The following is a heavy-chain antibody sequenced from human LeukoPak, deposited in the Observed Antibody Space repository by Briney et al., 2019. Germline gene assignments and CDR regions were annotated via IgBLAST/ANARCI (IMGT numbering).Heavy chain of an antibody. J-gene: IGHJ4*02. CDR1: GFTFSSDW. D-gene: IGHD5-12*01. CDR3: ARVPSQYGGYDYDY. Sequence: PGGSLRLSCAASGFTFSSDWMHWVRQAPGKGLVWVSRINSDGSSTSYADSVKGRFTISRDNAKNTLYLQMNSLRAEDTAVYYCARVPSQYGGYDYDYWGQGTLVTVSS. CDR2: INSDGSST. V-gene: IGHV3-74*01.